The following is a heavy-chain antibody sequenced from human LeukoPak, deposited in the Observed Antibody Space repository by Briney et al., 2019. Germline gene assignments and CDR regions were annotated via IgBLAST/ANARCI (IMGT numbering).Heavy chain of an antibody. CDR1: GGSISSGGYY. CDR3: ARDKDYAEGYLDS. CDR2: IYYSGST. D-gene: IGHD3-16*01. V-gene: IGHV4-31*03. Sequence: SQTLSLTCTVSGGSISSGGYYWSWIRQHPGKGLEWIGYIYYSGSTYYNPSLKSRVTISVDTSKNQFSLKLSSVTAADTAVYYCARDKDYAEGYLDSWGLGTLITVSS. J-gene: IGHJ4*02.